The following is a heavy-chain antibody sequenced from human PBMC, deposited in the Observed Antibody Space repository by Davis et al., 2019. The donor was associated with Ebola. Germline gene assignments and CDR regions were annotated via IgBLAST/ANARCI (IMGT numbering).Heavy chain of an antibody. CDR3: TRFCGVVVPAACTADY. Sequence: PGGSLRLSCAASGFTFGDYAMSWFRQAPGKGLEWVGFIRSKAYGGTTEYAASVKGRFTISRDDSKSIAYLQMNSLKTEDTAVYYCTRFCGVVVPAACTADYWGQGTLVTVSS. V-gene: IGHV3-49*03. J-gene: IGHJ4*02. CDR1: GFTFGDYA. D-gene: IGHD2-2*01. CDR2: IRSKAYGGTT.